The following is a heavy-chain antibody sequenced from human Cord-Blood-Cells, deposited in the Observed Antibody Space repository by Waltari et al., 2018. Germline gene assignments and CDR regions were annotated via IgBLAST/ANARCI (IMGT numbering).Heavy chain of an antibody. CDR1: GFTFSSYS. D-gene: IGHD6-13*01. V-gene: IGHV3-21*01. J-gene: IGHJ6*02. CDR2: NSSSSSYI. CDR3: ARDSSSSWYYYYYGMDV. Sequence: EVQLVESGGGLVKPGGSLRLSCAASGFTFSSYSMNWVRQAPGKGLEWVSSNSSSSSYIYYADSVKGRFTISRDNAKNSLYLQMNSLRAEDTAVYYCARDSSSSWYYYYYGMDVWGQGTTVTVSS.